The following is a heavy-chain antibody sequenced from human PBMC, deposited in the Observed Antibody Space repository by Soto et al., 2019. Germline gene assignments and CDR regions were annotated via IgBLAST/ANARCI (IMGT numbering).Heavy chain of an antibody. CDR1: GFTFSSYG. D-gene: IGHD1-26*01. Sequence: GGSLRLSCAASGFTFSSYGMHWVRQAPGKGLEWVAAISYDGSNKYYADSVKGRFTISRDNSKNTLYLQMNSLRAEDTAVYYCAKDLAGATTYWGQGTLVTVSS. CDR3: AKDLAGATTY. J-gene: IGHJ4*02. CDR2: ISYDGSNK. V-gene: IGHV3-30*18.